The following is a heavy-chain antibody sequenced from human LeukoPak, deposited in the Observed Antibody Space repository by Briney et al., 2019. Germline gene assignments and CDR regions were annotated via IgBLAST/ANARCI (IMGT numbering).Heavy chain of an antibody. D-gene: IGHD6-13*01. Sequence: SETLSLTCSVSGGSISRRRNYWGWTRQPPGKGLEWIGSIYYSGTNYYNPSLKSRVTISVDTSRNQFSLKLGSVTAADTAVYYCARHGSIATGAFTYWGQGTLVTVSS. V-gene: IGHV4-39*01. CDR2: IYYSGTN. J-gene: IGHJ4*02. CDR3: ARHGSIATGAFTY. CDR1: GGSISRRRNY.